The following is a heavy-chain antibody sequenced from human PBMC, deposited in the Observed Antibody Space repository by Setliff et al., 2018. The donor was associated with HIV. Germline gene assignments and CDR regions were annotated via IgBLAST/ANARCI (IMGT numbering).Heavy chain of an antibody. V-gene: IGHV4-39*01. Sequence: SETLSLTCTVSGDSTSSSSSYWGWIRQPPGKGLEWIGSIYYSGSTYYNPSLKSRVTISVDTSKNQLSLKVKSMTAADTAVYYCARGPPGKQLWLGVWFDPWGQGTLVTVSS. CDR1: GDSTSSSSSY. CDR2: IYYSGST. CDR3: ARGPPGKQLWLGVWFDP. D-gene: IGHD5-18*01. J-gene: IGHJ5*02.